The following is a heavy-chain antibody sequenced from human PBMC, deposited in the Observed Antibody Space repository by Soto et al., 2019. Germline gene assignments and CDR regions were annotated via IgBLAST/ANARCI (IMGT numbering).Heavy chain of an antibody. D-gene: IGHD3-10*01. V-gene: IGHV3-30*03. J-gene: IGHJ4*02. Sequence: QVPLVESGGGVVQPGRSLRLSCAASGFTFSSYGMHWVRQAPGKGLEWVAVISYDGSNKYYADSVKGRFTISRDNSKNTLYLQMNSLRAEDTAVYYCASNMVRGVIQGRGVDYWGQGTLVTVSS. CDR2: ISYDGSNK. CDR3: ASNMVRGVIQGRGVDY. CDR1: GFTFSSYG.